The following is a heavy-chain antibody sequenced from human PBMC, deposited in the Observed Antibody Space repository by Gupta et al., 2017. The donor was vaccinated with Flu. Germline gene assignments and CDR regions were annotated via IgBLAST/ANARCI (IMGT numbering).Heavy chain of an antibody. D-gene: IGHD1-26*01. CDR1: GFTFSSYV. CDR2: VSGSGGTT. CDR3: AKGHYSGSYPHFDY. V-gene: IGHV3-23*01. J-gene: IGHJ4*02. Sequence: EVQLLESGGGLVQPGGSLRLSCAASGFTFSSYVISWVRQAPGKGLEWVSAVSGSGGTTYYADSVKGRFTISRDNSKNTLYLQMNSLRAEDTAIYYCAKGHYSGSYPHFDYWGQGTLVTVSS.